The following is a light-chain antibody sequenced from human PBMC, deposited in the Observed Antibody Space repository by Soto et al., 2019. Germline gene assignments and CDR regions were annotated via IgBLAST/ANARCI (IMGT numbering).Light chain of an antibody. CDR3: QSYDSSLSGFYV. CDR1: SSNIGAGYD. V-gene: IGLV1-40*01. Sequence: QSVLTQPPSVSGAPGQRVTISCTGSSSNIGAGYDVHWYQQLPGTAPKLLIYGNSNRPSGVPDRFSGSKSGTSASLAITGLHVEDEADYYCQSYDSSLSGFYVFGTGTKVTVL. CDR2: GNS. J-gene: IGLJ1*01.